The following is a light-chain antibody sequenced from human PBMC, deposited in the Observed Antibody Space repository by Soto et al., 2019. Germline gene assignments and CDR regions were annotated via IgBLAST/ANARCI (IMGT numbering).Light chain of an antibody. J-gene: IGKJ1*01. CDR3: QQSYSTPWT. CDR1: QSISSY. CDR2: AAS. V-gene: IGKV1-39*01. Sequence: DIQMTQSPSSLSASVGDRVTNACRASQSISSYLNWYQQKPGKAPKLLIYAASSLQSGVPSRFSGSGSGTDFTLTISSPQPEDFATYYCQQSYSTPWTFGQGTKVEIK.